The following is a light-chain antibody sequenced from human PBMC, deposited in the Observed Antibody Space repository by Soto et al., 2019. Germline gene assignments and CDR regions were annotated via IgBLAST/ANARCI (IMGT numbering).Light chain of an antibody. Sequence: QSALTQPASVSGSPGQSITISCTGTSSDVGSYNLVSWYQQHPGKAPKLMIYEGSKRPSGVSNRFSGSKSGNTASLTISGRQAEDEADYYCCSDAGSYVFGTGTKLTVL. CDR3: CSDAGSYV. CDR2: EGS. J-gene: IGLJ1*01. CDR1: SSDVGSYNL. V-gene: IGLV2-23*01.